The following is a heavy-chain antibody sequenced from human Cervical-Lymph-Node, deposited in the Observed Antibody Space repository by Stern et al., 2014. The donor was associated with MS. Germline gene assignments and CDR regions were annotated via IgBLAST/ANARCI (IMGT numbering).Heavy chain of an antibody. J-gene: IGHJ4*02. D-gene: IGHD3-3*01. CDR2: IDWNDKT. CDR1: WFSLVTSGVR. CDR3: ARMMGSGYRHYFDY. Sequence: QITLKESGPALVKPTQTLTLTCTFSWFSLVTSGVRVSWIRQPPGKALEWLARIDWNDKTFYNTSLMTRLTISKDTSKNQVVLTMTNVDPVDTATYYCARMMGSGYRHYFDYWGQGTPVTVS. V-gene: IGHV2-70*04.